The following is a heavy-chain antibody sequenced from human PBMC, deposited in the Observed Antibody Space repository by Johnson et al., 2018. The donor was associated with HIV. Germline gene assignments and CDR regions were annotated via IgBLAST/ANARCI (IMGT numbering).Heavy chain of an antibody. D-gene: IGHD6-13*01. J-gene: IGHJ3*01. Sequence: QVQLVESGGGVVRPGGSLRLSCAASGFTFDDYGMSWVRQAPGKGLEWVSVFYSGGSTNYEASVKGRFTISRDNSKNTLYLQMNSLRAEDTAVYYCAKDQWSSSWTNDAFDFWGQGTMVTVSS. V-gene: IGHV3-NL1*01. CDR1: GFTFDDYG. CDR2: FYSGGST. CDR3: AKDQWSSSWTNDAFDF.